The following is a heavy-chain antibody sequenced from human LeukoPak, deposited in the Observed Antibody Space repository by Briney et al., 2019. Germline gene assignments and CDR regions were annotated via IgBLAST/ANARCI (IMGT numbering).Heavy chain of an antibody. D-gene: IGHD2/OR15-2a*01. CDR3: ARVISRAFDI. J-gene: IGHJ3*02. Sequence: SETLSLTCTVSGGSISSSSYYWGWNRQPPGKGLEWIGSIYYSGSTYYNPSLKSRVTISVDTSKNQFSLKLSSVTAADTAVYYCARVISRAFDIWGQGTMVTVSS. CDR2: IYYSGST. CDR1: GGSISSSSYY. V-gene: IGHV4-39*07.